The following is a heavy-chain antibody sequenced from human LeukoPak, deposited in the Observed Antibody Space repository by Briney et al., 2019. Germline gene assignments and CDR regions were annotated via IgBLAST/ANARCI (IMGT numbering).Heavy chain of an antibody. J-gene: IGHJ4*02. CDR2: IYTSGST. CDR3: ARDADSSTWYAGSYFDF. V-gene: IGHV4-61*02. CDR1: GGSISSGSYY. D-gene: IGHD6-13*01. Sequence: SQTLSLTCTVSGGSISSGSYYWSWIRQPAGKGLEWIGRIYTSGSTNYNPSLKSRVTISVDTSKNQFSLKLTSVTAADTAVYYCARDADSSTWYAGSYFDFWGQGTLVTVSS.